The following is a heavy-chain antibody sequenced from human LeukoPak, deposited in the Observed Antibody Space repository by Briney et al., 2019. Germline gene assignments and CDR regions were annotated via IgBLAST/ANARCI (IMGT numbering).Heavy chain of an antibody. J-gene: IGHJ4*02. Sequence: GRSLRLSCAASGFTFSSYAMHWVRQAPGKGLEWVAVISYDGSNKYYADSVKGRFTISRDNSKNTLYPQMNSLRAEDTAVYYCAKWGTTSGSDYWGQGTLVTVSS. CDR3: AKWGTTSGSDY. CDR2: ISYDGSNK. V-gene: IGHV3-30-3*02. CDR1: GFTFSSYA. D-gene: IGHD3-16*01.